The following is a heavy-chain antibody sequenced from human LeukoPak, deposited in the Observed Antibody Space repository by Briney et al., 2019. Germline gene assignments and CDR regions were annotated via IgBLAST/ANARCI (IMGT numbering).Heavy chain of an antibody. J-gene: IGHJ6*03. Sequence: PSETLSLTCTVSGGSISSYYWSWLRQPPGKGLEWFGYIYYSGSTNYNPSLKSRVTISVDTSKNQSSLKLSSVTAADTAVYYCARSYSSSWYITQYYYYMDVWGKGTTVTVSS. V-gene: IGHV4-59*01. CDR2: IYYSGST. CDR1: GGSISSYY. D-gene: IGHD6-13*01. CDR3: ARSYSSSWYITQYYYYMDV.